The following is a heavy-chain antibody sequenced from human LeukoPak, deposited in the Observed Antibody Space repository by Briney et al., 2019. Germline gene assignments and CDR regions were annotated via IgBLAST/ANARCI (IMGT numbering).Heavy chain of an antibody. V-gene: IGHV4-39*07. D-gene: IGHD6-19*01. J-gene: IGHJ3*02. Sequence: TSETLSLTCTVSGDSISSSSYYWGWIRQPPGKGLEWIGEINHSGSTNYNPSLKSRVTISVDTSKSQFSLKLSSVTAADTAVYYCARPGYLRQWLSRRRDAFDIWGQGTMVTVSS. CDR1: GDSISSSSYY. CDR3: ARPGYLRQWLSRRRDAFDI. CDR2: INHSGST.